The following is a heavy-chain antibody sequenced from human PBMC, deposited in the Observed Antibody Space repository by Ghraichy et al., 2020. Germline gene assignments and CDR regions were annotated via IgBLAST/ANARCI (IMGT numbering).Heavy chain of an antibody. D-gene: IGHD3-16*01. CDR3: ARDWALDY. Sequence: GSLRLSCAASGFTFSSYDISWVRQAPGKGLEWVSYISSSGSTKYYADSLQGRFTISRDNARNSLYLQMNSLRAEDTAVYYCARDWALDYWGQGTLVTVSS. V-gene: IGHV3-48*03. J-gene: IGHJ4*02. CDR2: ISSSGSTK. CDR1: GFTFSSYD.